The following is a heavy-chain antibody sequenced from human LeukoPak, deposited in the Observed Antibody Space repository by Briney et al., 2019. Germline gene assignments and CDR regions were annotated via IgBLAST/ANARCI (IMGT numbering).Heavy chain of an antibody. J-gene: IGHJ4*02. CDR1: GGSMTGYY. D-gene: IGHD5-18*01. CDR2: IYTSGST. CDR3: ARDVGGYNYGYSLDY. Sequence: SETLSLTCTVSGGSMTGYYWSWIRQPAGKGLEWIGRIYTSGSTSYNSSLKSRVTMSVDTSKNQFSLKLSSVTAADTAVYYCARDVGGYNYGYSLDYWGQGTLVSVSS. V-gene: IGHV4-4*07.